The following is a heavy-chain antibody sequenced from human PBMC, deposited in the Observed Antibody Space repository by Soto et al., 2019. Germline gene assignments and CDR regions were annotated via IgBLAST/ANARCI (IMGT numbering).Heavy chain of an antibody. V-gene: IGHV3-30*18. J-gene: IGHJ4*01. CDR2: MLYDGSNE. CDR1: GFTFSHYA. Sequence: QVQLVESGGGVVQPGRSLRLSCAASGFTFSHYAMHWVRQAPGKGLEWVALMLYDGSNEYYADSVKCRFTISRDNSKNALYLQMNSLRDDDTPVYYWAKDGSHHFDYWGPEDLVHVSS. D-gene: IGHD1-26*01. CDR3: AKDGSHHFDY.